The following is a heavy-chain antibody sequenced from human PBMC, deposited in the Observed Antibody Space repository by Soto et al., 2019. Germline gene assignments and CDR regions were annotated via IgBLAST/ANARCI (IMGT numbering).Heavy chain of an antibody. J-gene: IGHJ5*02. D-gene: IGHD3-10*01. V-gene: IGHV4-28*03. CDR2: ISYSGST. CDR3: ARGVTMVRGVIIPWFDP. Sequence: SETLSLTCAVSGYSISSSNWWGWIRQPPGKGLEWIGYISYSGSTYYNPSLKSRVTISVDTSKNQFSLKLSSVTAADTAVYYCARGVTMVRGVIIPWFDPWGQGTLVTVSS. CDR1: GYSISSSNW.